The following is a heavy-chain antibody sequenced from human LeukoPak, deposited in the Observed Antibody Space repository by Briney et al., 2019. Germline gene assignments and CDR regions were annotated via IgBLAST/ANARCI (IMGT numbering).Heavy chain of an antibody. D-gene: IGHD3-10*01. J-gene: IGHJ6*02. CDR1: GFRFGSCA. Sequence: RGGWLRLFWTASGFRFGSCAMSWVRHDPGKGLEWVSAISGSGGSTYPADSVKGRFTISRDNSKNTLYLQMNSLRAEDTAVYYCAKSLYYGSPDYYYYGMDVWGQGTTVTVSS. CDR3: AKSLYYGSPDYYYYGMDV. CDR2: ISGSGGST. V-gene: IGHV3-23*01.